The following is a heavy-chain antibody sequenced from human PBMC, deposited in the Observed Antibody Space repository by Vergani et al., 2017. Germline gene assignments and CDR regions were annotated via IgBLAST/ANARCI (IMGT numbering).Heavy chain of an antibody. CDR2: IYPGDSET. J-gene: IGHJ5*02. CDR1: GYSFTSNW. D-gene: IGHD3-22*01. CDR3: ARQGGSSGLHSWFDP. V-gene: IGHV5-51*01. Sequence: EVQLVPSGAEVKKPGASLKISCKGSGYSFTSNWIGWVRQMPGKGLEWMGIIYPGDSETRYSPSFQGQVTISADTSIITAYLPWSSLTASDTDMYYCARQGGSSGLHSWFDPWGQGTLVTVSS.